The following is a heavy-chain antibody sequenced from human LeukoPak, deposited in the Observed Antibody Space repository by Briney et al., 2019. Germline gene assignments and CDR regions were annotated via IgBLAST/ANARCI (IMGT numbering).Heavy chain of an antibody. Sequence: GGSLRLSCAASGFTFSSYAMHWVRQAPGKGLEYVSAISSNGGSTYYANSVKGRFTISRDNSKNTLYLQMGSLRAEDTAVYYCANSRLLWFGELGSSIDYWGQGTLVTVSS. CDR3: ANSRLLWFGELGSSIDY. CDR2: ISSNGGST. V-gene: IGHV3-64*01. CDR1: GFTFSSYA. D-gene: IGHD3-10*01. J-gene: IGHJ4*02.